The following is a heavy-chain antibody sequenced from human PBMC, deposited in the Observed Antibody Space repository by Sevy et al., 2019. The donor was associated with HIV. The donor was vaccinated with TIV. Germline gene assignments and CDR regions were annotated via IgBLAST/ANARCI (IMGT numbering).Heavy chain of an antibody. D-gene: IGHD3-10*01. CDR2: ISDSGDTT. CDR3: AKLPSTVMFREKGY. Sequence: GGSLRLSCAASGFTFTNYAMNWVRQAPGKGLEWVSGISDSGDTTHYAESVKGRFTNSRDNSKNTVSLQMSSLRAEDTAIYYCAKLPSTVMFREKGYWGQGTRVTVSS. V-gene: IGHV3-23*01. CDR1: GFTFTNYA. J-gene: IGHJ4*02.